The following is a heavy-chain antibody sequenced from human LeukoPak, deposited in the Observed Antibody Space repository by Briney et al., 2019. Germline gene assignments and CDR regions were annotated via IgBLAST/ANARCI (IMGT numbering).Heavy chain of an antibody. CDR3: ARAPPGSSSWVVYFDY. CDR2: IYSDGST. Sequence: PGGSLRLSCAASGFTVSSNYMSWIRQAPGKGLEWVAVIYSDGSTNYADSVKGRFTISRDNSKNTVSLQMNSLKDEDTAIYYCARAPPGSSSWVVYFDYWGQGTLVTVSS. V-gene: IGHV3-53*01. CDR1: GFTVSSNY. D-gene: IGHD6-13*01. J-gene: IGHJ4*02.